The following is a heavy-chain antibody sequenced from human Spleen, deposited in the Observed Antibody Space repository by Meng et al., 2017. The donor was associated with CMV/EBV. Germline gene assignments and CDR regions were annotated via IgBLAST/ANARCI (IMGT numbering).Heavy chain of an antibody. J-gene: IGHJ2*01. CDR1: GYAFIGCG. CDR3: ARERWVSGRAMSCDL. D-gene: IGHD5-12*01. CDR2: ISGYNGHT. Sequence: SGYAFIGCGLYWVLQAPEQELEWMGWISGYNGHTRYTQNLQGRVTMQTETSASTGYMVLRRLRPDDTAVYSCARERWVSGRAMSCDLWGRGTLVTVSS. V-gene: IGHV1-18*01.